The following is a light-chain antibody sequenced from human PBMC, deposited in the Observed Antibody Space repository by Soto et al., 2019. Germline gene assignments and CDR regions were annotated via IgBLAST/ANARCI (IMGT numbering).Light chain of an antibody. CDR2: EVS. CDR3: SSYTARSTWV. J-gene: IGLJ3*02. Sequence: QSVLTQPASVSGSPGQSITISCTGTSSDVGGYNYVSWYQQHPGTSPKLMIYEVSNRPSGVSNRFSGSKSGNTASLIISGLRAEDEGDYYCSSYTARSTWVFGGGTKLTVL. V-gene: IGLV2-14*01. CDR1: SSDVGGYNY.